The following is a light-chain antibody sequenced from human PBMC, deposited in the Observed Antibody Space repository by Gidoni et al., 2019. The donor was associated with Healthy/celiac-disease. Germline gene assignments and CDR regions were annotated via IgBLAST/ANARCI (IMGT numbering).Light chain of an antibody. CDR1: SGSIASNY. Sequence: NLMLTQPHAVSESPGKTVTISCTGSSGSIASNYVQWYQKRPGSAPTTVIYEDNQRPSGVPDRFSGSIDSSSNSASLTISGLKTEDEADYYCQSYDSSNQGVVFGGGTKLTVL. CDR2: EDN. J-gene: IGLJ2*01. CDR3: QSYDSSNQGVV. V-gene: IGLV6-57*02.